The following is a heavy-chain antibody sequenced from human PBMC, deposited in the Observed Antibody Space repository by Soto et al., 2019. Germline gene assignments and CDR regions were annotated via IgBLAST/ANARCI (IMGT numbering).Heavy chain of an antibody. D-gene: IGHD6-19*01. CDR1: GGSISSYY. J-gene: IGHJ6*02. Sequence: SETLSLTCTVSGGSISSYYWSWIRQPPGKGLEWIGYIYYSGSTNYNPSLKSRVTISVDTSKNQFSLELSSVTAADTAVYYCARDGEKLAVADNYYYYGMDVWGQGTTVTVSS. V-gene: IGHV4-59*01. CDR2: IYYSGST. CDR3: ARDGEKLAVADNYYYYGMDV.